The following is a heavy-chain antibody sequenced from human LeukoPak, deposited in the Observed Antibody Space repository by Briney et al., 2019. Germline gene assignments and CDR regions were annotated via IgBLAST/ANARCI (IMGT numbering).Heavy chain of an antibody. D-gene: IGHD3-10*01. CDR1: GGSIRSGSYY. Sequence: SETLSLTCSVSGGSIRSGSYYWSWIRQPAGKGLEWIGRMYTSGSTNYNPSLKSRVTISADTSKNQFSLRLTSVTAADTAVYYCARESSASYGFDYWGQGTLVTVSS. V-gene: IGHV4-61*02. J-gene: IGHJ4*02. CDR2: MYTSGST. CDR3: ARESSASYGFDY.